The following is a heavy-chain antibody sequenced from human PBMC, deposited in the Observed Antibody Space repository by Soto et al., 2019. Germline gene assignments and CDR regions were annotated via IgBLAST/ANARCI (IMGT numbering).Heavy chain of an antibody. D-gene: IGHD2-21*02. CDR3: ARGGHVVVVTAALDY. Sequence: QVQLMQSGAEVKKPGASVKVSCKASGDTFTDYYIHWVRQAPGQGLEWMGTVNPSGGHTTYAQHFLGRVTRTWDTSSXTLYMELTSLTSDDTAIYYCARGGHVVVVTAALDYWGQGTLVTVSS. CDR2: VNPSGGHT. V-gene: IGHV1-46*01. CDR1: GDTFTDYY. J-gene: IGHJ4*02.